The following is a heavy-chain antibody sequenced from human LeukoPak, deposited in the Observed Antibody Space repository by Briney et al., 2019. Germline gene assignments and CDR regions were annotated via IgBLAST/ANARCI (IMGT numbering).Heavy chain of an antibody. CDR3: ARLDSSGYTDAFDI. J-gene: IGHJ3*02. CDR2: INPNSGGT. V-gene: IGHV1-2*02. CDR1: GYTFTGYY. Sequence: ASVKVSCKASGYTFTGYYMHWVRQAPGQGPEWMGWINPNSGGTNYAQKFQGRVTMTRDTSISTAYMELSRLRSDDTAVYYCARLDSSGYTDAFDIWGQGTMVTVSS. D-gene: IGHD3-22*01.